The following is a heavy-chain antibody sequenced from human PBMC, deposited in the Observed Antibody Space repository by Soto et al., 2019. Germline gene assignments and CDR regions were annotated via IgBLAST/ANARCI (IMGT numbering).Heavy chain of an antibody. D-gene: IGHD3-10*01. CDR3: ARAPDTMVRGVITPNFDC. CDR2: IIPILGIA. J-gene: IGHJ4*02. V-gene: IGHV1-69*02. Sequence: SAKVSCKASGGTFSSYTIGWVRQAPGQGLERMGRIIPILGIANYAQKFQGRVTITADKSTSTAYMELSILRSEDTAVYYCARAPDTMVRGVITPNFDCWGQGTLLTVSS. CDR1: GGTFSSYT.